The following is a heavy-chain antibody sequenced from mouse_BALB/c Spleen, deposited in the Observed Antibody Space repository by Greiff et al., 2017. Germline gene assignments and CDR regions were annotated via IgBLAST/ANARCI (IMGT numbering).Heavy chain of an antibody. D-gene: IGHD1-1*01. J-gene: IGHJ3*01. V-gene: IGHV2-6-7*01. CDR3: ARPDYGSSSWFAY. CDR1: GFSLTGYG. Sequence: QVQLKESGPGLVAPSQSLSITCTVSGFSLTGYGVNWVRQPPGKGLEWLGMIWGDGSTDYNSALKSRLSISKDNSKSQVFLKMNSLQTDDTARYYCARPDYGSSSWFAYWGQGTLVTVSA. CDR2: IWGDGST.